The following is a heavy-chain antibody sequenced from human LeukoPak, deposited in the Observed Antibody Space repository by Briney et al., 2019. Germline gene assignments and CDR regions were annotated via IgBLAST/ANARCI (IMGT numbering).Heavy chain of an antibody. J-gene: IGHJ4*02. CDR1: GFTFSSYA. Sequence: GGSLRLSCAASGFTFSSYAMSWVRQAPGEGLEWVSAISGSGGSTYYADSVKGRFTISRDNSKNTLYLQMNSLRAEDTAVYYCAEDSAIEAAREFDYWGQGTLVTVSS. V-gene: IGHV3-23*01. D-gene: IGHD6-13*01. CDR3: AEDSAIEAAREFDY. CDR2: ISGSGGST.